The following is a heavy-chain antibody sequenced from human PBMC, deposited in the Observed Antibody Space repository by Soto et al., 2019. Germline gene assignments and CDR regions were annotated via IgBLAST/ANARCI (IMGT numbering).Heavy chain of an antibody. Sequence: ASVKVSCKASGYTFTSYGISWVRQAPGQGLEWMGWISAYNGNTNYAQKLQGRVTMTTDTSTSTAYMELRSLRSDDTAVYYCARDGAGYCSGGSCYDGYYYYYMDVWGKGTTVTVSS. CDR2: ISAYNGNT. CDR1: GYTFTSYG. V-gene: IGHV1-18*01. D-gene: IGHD2-15*01. CDR3: ARDGAGYCSGGSCYDGYYYYYMDV. J-gene: IGHJ6*03.